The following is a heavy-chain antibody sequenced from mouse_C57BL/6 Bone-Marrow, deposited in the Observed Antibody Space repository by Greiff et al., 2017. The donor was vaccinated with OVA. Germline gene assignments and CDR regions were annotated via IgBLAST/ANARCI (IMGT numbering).Heavy chain of an antibody. CDR2: ISDGGSYT. CDR1: GFTFSSYA. V-gene: IGHV5-4*03. D-gene: IGHD1-3*01. CDR3: ARSKLVYYFDY. Sequence: EVKLVESGGGLVKPGGSLKLSCAASGFTFSSYAMSWVRQTPEKRLEWVATISDGGSYTYYPDNVKGRFTISRDNAKNNLYLQMSHLKTEDTAMYYCARSKLVYYFDYWGQGTTLTVSS. J-gene: IGHJ2*01.